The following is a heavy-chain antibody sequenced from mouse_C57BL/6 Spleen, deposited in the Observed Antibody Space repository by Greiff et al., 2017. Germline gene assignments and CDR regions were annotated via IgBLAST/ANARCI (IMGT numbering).Heavy chain of an antibody. CDR2: INPNNGGT. CDR1: GYTFTDYN. Sequence: SGPELVKPGASVKIPCKASGYTFTDYNMDWVKQSHGKSLEWIGDINPNNGGTIYNQKFKGKATLTVDKSSSTAYMELRSLTSEDTAVYYCARWYYGSSYSFAYWGQGTLVTVSA. CDR3: ARWYYGSSYSFAY. J-gene: IGHJ3*01. V-gene: IGHV1-18*01. D-gene: IGHD1-1*01.